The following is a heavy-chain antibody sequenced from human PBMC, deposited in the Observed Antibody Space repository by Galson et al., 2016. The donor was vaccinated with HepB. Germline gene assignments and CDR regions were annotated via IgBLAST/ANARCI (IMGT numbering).Heavy chain of an antibody. CDR3: ARDPLFCSGGTCYRDAYNCPDY. CDR2: INPSGGST. V-gene: IGHV1-46*01. D-gene: IGHD2-15*01. Sequence: SVKVSCKASGYTFTSHYIHWVRQAPGQGLEWMGIINPSGGSTSSPQKFRGRVTVTRDTSTSTVYMELSSLRSEDTAVYYCARDPLFCSGGTCYRDAYNCPDYWGQGTLVTVSS. CDR1: GYTFTSHY. J-gene: IGHJ4*02.